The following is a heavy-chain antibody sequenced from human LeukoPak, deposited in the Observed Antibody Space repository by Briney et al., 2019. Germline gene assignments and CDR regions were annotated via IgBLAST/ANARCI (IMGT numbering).Heavy chain of an antibody. CDR2: INHSGST. Sequence: SETLSLTCAVSGGSLSGYYWTWIRQPPGKGLEWIGEINHSGSTNYNPSLKSRVTISVDTSRKQFFLNLISVTAADTAVYYCARDSGTTGEVKLDPWGQGTLVTVSS. CDR3: ARDSGTTGEVKLDP. CDR1: GGSLSGYY. V-gene: IGHV4-34*01. J-gene: IGHJ5*02. D-gene: IGHD3-10*01.